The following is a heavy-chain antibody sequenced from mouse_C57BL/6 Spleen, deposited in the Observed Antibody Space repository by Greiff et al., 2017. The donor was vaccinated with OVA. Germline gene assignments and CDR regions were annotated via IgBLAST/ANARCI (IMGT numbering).Heavy chain of an antibody. D-gene: IGHD2-1*01. Sequence: VKLVESGPGILQPSQTLSLTCSFSGFSLSTFGMSVGWIRQPSGKGLEWLAHIWWDDDKYDNPALKSRLTISKDTSKNQVFLKIANVDTADTATYYCARMGTIVTTDAYWGQGTLVTVSA. V-gene: IGHV8-8*01. J-gene: IGHJ3*01. CDR1: GFSLSTFGMS. CDR3: ARMGTIVTTDAY. CDR2: IWWDDDK.